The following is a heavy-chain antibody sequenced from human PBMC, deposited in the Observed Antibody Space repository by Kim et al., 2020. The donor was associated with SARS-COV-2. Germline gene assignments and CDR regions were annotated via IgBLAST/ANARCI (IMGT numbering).Heavy chain of an antibody. Sequence: GGSLRLSCAASGFTFSSYAMTWVRQAPGKGLEWVSLISGSGGFTYYADSVRGRFSISRDNSKNTLYLQMSNLRAEDTAVYYCAKGEGSNWYVWLDPWGQGTLVTVSS. V-gene: IGHV3-23*01. CDR2: ISGSGGFT. J-gene: IGHJ5*02. CDR1: GFTFSSYA. D-gene: IGHD6-13*01. CDR3: AKGEGSNWYVWLDP.